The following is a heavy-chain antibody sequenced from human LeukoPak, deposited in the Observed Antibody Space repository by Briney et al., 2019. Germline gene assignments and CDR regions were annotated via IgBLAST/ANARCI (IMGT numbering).Heavy chain of an antibody. D-gene: IGHD2-15*01. CDR3: WRRCNGGYCYSNDAFDI. CDR2: INHSGST. V-gene: IGHV4-34*01. J-gene: IGHJ3*02. Sequence: SETLSLTCVVYCGSFSDYYWSWIRQPPGKGLEWIGEINHSGSTNYNPSLKSRVTISVDTSKNLFSLRLSSVTAADTALYYCWRRCNGGYCYSNDAFDIWGQGTMVTVSS. CDR1: CGSFSDYY.